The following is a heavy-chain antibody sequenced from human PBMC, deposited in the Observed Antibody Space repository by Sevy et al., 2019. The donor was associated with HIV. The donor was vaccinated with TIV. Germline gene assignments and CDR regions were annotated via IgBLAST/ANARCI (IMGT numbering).Heavy chain of an antibody. V-gene: IGHV3-33*01. J-gene: IGHJ6*02. CDR1: GFTFSSYG. Sequence: GGSLRLSCAASGFTFSSYGMHWVRQAPGKGLEWVAVIWYDGSNKYYADSVKGRFTISRDNSKNTLDLQMNSLRAEDTAVYYCARGGDGYSYGYDYYYYGMDVWGQGTTVTVSS. CDR2: IWYDGSNK. D-gene: IGHD5-18*01. CDR3: ARGGDGYSYGYDYYYYGMDV.